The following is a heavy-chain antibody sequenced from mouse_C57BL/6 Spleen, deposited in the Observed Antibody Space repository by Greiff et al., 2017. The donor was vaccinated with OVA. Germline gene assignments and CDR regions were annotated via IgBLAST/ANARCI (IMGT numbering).Heavy chain of an antibody. CDR1: GFTFSSYT. CDR3: ARKEIYDGYLYY. CDR2: ISGGGGNT. J-gene: IGHJ2*01. D-gene: IGHD2-3*01. V-gene: IGHV5-9*01. Sequence: EVMLVESGGGLVKPGGSLKLSCAASGFTFSSYTMSWVRQTPEKRLEWVATISGGGGNTYYPDSVKGRFTISRDNAKNTLYLQMSSLRSEDTALYYCARKEIYDGYLYYWGQGTTLTVSS.